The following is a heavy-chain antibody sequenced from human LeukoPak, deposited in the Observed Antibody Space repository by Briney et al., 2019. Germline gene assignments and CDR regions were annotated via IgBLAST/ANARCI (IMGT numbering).Heavy chain of an antibody. D-gene: IGHD5-18*01. J-gene: IGHJ1*01. CDR2: ISYDGINK. V-gene: IGHV3-30*04. CDR3: AKDGALVDTAMVIAEYFHH. Sequence: GGSLRLSCAASGFTFSSYAMHWVRQAPGKGLEWVAVISYDGINKYYADSVKGRFTISRDNSKNTLYLQMNSLRAEDTAVYYCAKDGALVDTAMVIAEYFHHWGQGTLVTVSS. CDR1: GFTFSSYA.